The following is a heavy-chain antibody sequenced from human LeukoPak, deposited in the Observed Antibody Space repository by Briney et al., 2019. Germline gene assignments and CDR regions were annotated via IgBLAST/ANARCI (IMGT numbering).Heavy chain of an antibody. V-gene: IGHV4-59*08. CDR1: GGSISSYY. D-gene: IGHD3-22*01. CDR2: ISYGGST. Sequence: ETLSLTCTVSGGSISSYYWSWIQQPPGKGLEWIGYISYGGSTSYNPSLRSRVTISADTSKNQFSLKLSSVTAADTAVYYCARHGRDNSGYYEAYYFDYWGQGPLVTVSS. CDR3: ARHGRDNSGYYEAYYFDY. J-gene: IGHJ4*02.